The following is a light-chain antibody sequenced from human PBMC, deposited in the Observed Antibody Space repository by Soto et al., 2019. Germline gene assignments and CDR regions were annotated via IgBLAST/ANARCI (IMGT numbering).Light chain of an antibody. CDR3: QQRSNWPKLT. CDR2: HAS. CDR1: QSVSSY. Sequence: EIVLTQSPATLSLSPGERATLSCRASQSVSSYLAWYQQKPGQAPRLLIYHASNRATGIPARFSGSGSGTDFTLTISSLEPEDFAVYYCQQRSNWPKLTFGGGTKVEIK. J-gene: IGKJ4*01. V-gene: IGKV3-11*01.